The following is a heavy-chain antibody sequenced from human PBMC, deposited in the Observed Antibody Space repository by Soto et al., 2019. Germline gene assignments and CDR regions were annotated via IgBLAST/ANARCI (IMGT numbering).Heavy chain of an antibody. CDR1: GFTFSTSD. CDR2: IRGSSGST. J-gene: IGHJ4*02. Sequence: EVQLLESGGGLIQPGGSLILSCAASGFTFSTSDMTWVRQPPGKGLEWVSLIRGSSGSTYYADSVKGRFTISKDNSKNTLYLQMNSLRAEDTAVYFCVKGAWLDYWGQGNMVTVSS. CDR3: VKGAWLDY. V-gene: IGHV3-23*01.